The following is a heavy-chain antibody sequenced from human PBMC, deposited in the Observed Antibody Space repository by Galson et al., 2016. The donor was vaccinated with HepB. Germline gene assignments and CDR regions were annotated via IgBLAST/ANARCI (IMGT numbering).Heavy chain of an antibody. CDR2: IIPIRDIA. Sequence: SVKVSCKASGGTFSNYAISWVRQAPGQGLEWVGRIIPIRDIANYAQRFQGRVTITADKSTSTAYMELSSLRSEDTAVYYCARGLGSGWFGVLNYWGQGTQITVSS. CDR1: GGTFSNYA. V-gene: IGHV1-69*04. J-gene: IGHJ4*02. CDR3: ARGLGSGWFGVLNY. D-gene: IGHD6-19*01.